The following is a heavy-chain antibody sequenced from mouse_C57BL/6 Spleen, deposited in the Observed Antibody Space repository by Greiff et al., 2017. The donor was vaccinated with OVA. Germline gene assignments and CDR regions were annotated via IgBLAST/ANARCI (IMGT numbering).Heavy chain of an antibody. J-gene: IGHJ4*01. D-gene: IGHD2-4*01. CDR2: INPSTGGT. V-gene: IGHV1-42*01. CDR1: GYSFTDYY. CDR3: ARFDDYGHYYAMDY. Sequence: EVQLQQSGPELVKPGASVKISCKASGYSFTDYYMNWVKQSPEKSLEWIGEINPSTGGTTYNQKLKAKATLTVDKSSSTASMQLKSLTSDDSAVNYCARFDDYGHYYAMDYWGQGASVTVST.